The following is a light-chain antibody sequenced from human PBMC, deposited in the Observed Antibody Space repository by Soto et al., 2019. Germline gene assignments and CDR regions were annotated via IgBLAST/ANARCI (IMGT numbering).Light chain of an antibody. CDR2: AAS. V-gene: IGKV3D-20*02. CDR1: QSVRSGY. J-gene: IGKJ2*01. Sequence: EIVLTQSPATLTLSPGERATLSCRASQSVRSGYFAWYQQKSGQAPRLLIVAASDRATDIPDRFSGGGSGTDFTLTISRLEPEDFATYYCQQTYSPPYSIGQGTKLEI. CDR3: QQTYSPPYS.